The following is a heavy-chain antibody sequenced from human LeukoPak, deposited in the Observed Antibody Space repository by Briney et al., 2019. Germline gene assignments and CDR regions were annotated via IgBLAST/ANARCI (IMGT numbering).Heavy chain of an antibody. V-gene: IGHV3-74*01. CDR3: AKNKRTATNYYYYMDV. D-gene: IGHD2-15*01. CDR2: INSDGSST. J-gene: IGHJ6*03. Sequence: PGGSLRLSCAASGFTFSSYWMHWVRQAPGKGLVWVSRINSDGSSTSYADSVKGRFTISRDNSKNTLYLQMNSLRAEDTAVYYCAKNKRTATNYYYYMDVWGKGTTVTISS. CDR1: GFTFSSYW.